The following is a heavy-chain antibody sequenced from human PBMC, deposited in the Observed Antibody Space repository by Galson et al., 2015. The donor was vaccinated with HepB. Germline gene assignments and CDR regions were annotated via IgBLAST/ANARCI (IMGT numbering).Heavy chain of an antibody. CDR2: ISYDGSNK. CDR3: AKGGSSGYPGYWYFDL. CDR1: GFTFSSYG. Sequence: SLRLSCAASGFTFSSYGMHWVRQAPGKGLEWVAVISYDGSNKYYADSVKGRFTISRDNSKNTLYLQMNSLRAEDTAMYYCAKGGSSGYPGYWYFDLWGRGTLVTVSS. V-gene: IGHV3-30*18. D-gene: IGHD3-22*01. J-gene: IGHJ2*01.